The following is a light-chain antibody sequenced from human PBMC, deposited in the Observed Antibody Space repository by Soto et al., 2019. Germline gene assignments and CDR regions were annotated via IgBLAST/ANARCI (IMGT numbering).Light chain of an antibody. V-gene: IGKV1-12*01. CDR1: QGITSW. J-gene: IGKJ4*01. CDR3: PQANSFPIT. CDR2: AAS. Sequence: DIQMTQSPSSMSASSGDRVTITCRASQGITSWLSLYQQKPGKAPKLLIYAASSLKSGVPLRFSGSGSGTDFTLTISSLQPEDFATYYCPQANSFPITFGGGTKVEI.